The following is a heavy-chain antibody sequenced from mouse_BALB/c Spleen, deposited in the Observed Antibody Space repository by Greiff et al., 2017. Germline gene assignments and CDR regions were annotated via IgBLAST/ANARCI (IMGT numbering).Heavy chain of an antibody. CDR3: ARDYYGYEGFAY. D-gene: IGHD1-2*01. J-gene: IGHJ3*01. CDR2: IWAGGST. Sequence: VKLMESGPGLVAPSQSLSITCTVSGFSLTSYGVHWVRQPPGKGLEWLGVIWAGGSTNYNSALMSRLSISKDNSKSQVFLKMNSLQTDDTAMYYCARDYYGYEGFAYWGQGTLVTVSA. CDR1: GFSLTSYG. V-gene: IGHV2-9*02.